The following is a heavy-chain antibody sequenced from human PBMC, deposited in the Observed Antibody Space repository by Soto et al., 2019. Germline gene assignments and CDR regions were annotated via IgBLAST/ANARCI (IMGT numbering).Heavy chain of an antibody. Sequence: ASVKVSCKASGYTFTSYGISWVRQAPGQGLEWMGWISAYNGNTNYAQKLQGRVTMTTDTSTSTAYMELRSLRSDDTAVYYCARDALPNIYSNYGFFVDYWGQGTLVTVSS. CDR2: ISAYNGNT. CDR3: ARDALPNIYSNYGFFVDY. CDR1: GYTFTSYG. D-gene: IGHD4-4*01. V-gene: IGHV1-18*01. J-gene: IGHJ4*02.